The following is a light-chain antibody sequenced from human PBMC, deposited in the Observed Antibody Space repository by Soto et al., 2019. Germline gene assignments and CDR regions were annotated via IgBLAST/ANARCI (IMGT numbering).Light chain of an antibody. V-gene: IGKV1D-12*01. J-gene: IGKJ4*01. CDR2: DES. Sequence: DIQLTQSPSSVSASVGDRVTITCRASQGISSWLAWYQQKLGKAPNILVYDESTLQSGVPSRFSGSGSGTDLNLTVSRLQPEDFATYYCQKANSFPLTFGGGTKVDIK. CDR3: QKANSFPLT. CDR1: QGISSW.